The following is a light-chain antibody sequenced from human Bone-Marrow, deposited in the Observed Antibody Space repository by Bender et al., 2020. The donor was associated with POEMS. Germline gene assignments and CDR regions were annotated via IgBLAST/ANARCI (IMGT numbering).Light chain of an antibody. J-gene: IGLJ3*02. V-gene: IGLV1-44*01. CDR1: SSNIGGNA. Sequence: QSVLTQPPSASGTPGQRVTISCSGSSSNIGGNAVNWWQQLPGTAPKLLIYGNDQRPSGVPDRFSGSKSGTAASLAISGLKSEDEEDYCGSAWGGILNGWVFGGGTELTVL. CDR2: GND. CDR3: SAWGGILNGWV.